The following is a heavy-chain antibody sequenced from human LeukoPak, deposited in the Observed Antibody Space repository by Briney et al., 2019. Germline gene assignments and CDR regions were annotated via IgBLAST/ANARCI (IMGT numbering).Heavy chain of an antibody. CDR2: IYYSGST. CDR3: ARHLDPYYYMDV. D-gene: IGHD3/OR15-3a*01. Sequence: PSETLSLTCTVSGDSISTSNNYWGWVRQPPGERLEWLGSIYYSGSTYYNPSLKSRVTISVDTSKNQFSLKLSSVTAADTAVYYCARHLDPYYYMDVWGKGTTVTVSS. CDR1: GDSISTSNNY. V-gene: IGHV4-39*01. J-gene: IGHJ6*03.